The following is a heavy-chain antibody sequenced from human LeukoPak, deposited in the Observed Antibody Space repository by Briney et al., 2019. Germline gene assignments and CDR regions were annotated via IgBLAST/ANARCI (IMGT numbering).Heavy chain of an antibody. CDR2: ISGSGGST. CDR1: GFTFSSYW. CDR3: AKSPRIAAAIYYFDY. D-gene: IGHD6-13*01. J-gene: IGHJ4*02. V-gene: IGHV3-23*01. Sequence: GGSLRLSCAASGFTFSSYWMSWVRQAPGKGLEWVSAISGSGGSTYYADSVKGRFTISRDNSKNTLYLQMNSLRAEDTAVYYCAKSPRIAAAIYYFDYWGQGTLVTVSS.